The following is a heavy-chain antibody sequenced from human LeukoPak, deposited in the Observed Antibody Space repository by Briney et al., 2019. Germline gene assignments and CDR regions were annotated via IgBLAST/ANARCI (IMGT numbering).Heavy chain of an antibody. CDR3: ARSGRFAVVPIDY. D-gene: IGHD2-2*01. J-gene: IGHJ4*02. Sequence: ASVKVSCKASGYTFTGYYMHWVRQAPGQGLEWMGWVNPNSGGTNYTQKFQGRVTMTRDTSISTAYMELSRLRSDDTAVYYCARSGRFAVVPIDYWGQGTLVTVSS. CDR1: GYTFTGYY. V-gene: IGHV1-2*02. CDR2: VNPNSGGT.